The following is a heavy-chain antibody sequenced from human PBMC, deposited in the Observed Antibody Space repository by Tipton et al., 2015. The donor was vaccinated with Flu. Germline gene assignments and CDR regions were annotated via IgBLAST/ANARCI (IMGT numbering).Heavy chain of an antibody. D-gene: IGHD7-27*01. CDR2: IKKDGSEK. Sequence: GSLRLSCAASGFTFSDYWMSWVRQAPGKGPEWVANIKKDGSEKYYVDSVKGRFTISRDNAKNSLYLQMNSLRAEDTAVYYCASSNWGSPFDIWSQGTMVTVSS. V-gene: IGHV3-7*01. J-gene: IGHJ3*02. CDR3: ASSNWGSPFDI. CDR1: GFTFSDYW.